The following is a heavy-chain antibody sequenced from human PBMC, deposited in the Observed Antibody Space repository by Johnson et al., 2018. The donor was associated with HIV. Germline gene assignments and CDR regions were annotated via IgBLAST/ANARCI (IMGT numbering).Heavy chain of an antibody. CDR1: GFTFSSYA. CDR3: ARDNLRQLDAFDI. V-gene: IGHV3-30-3*01. D-gene: IGHD3-16*01. J-gene: IGHJ3*02. Sequence: MQLVESGGGVVQPGRSLRLSCAASGFTFSSYAMHWVRQAPGKGLEWVAVISYDGSNKYYADSVKGRFTISRDNSKNTLYLQMNSLRAEDTAVYYCARDNLRQLDAFDIWGQGTMVTVSS. CDR2: ISYDGSNK.